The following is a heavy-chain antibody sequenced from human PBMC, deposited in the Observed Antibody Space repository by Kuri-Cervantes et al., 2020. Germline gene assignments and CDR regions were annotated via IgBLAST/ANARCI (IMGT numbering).Heavy chain of an antibody. CDR1: GFTFSGYA. D-gene: IGHD7-27*01. Sequence: LSLTCAASGFTFSGYAMHRVRQAPGKGLEWVAVISYDGSNKYYADSVKGRFTISRDNSKNTLYLQMNSLRAEDTAVYYCAKPLLTTGDSRYYYGMDVWGQGTTVTVSS. V-gene: IGHV3-30-3*02. CDR2: ISYDGSNK. J-gene: IGHJ6*02. CDR3: AKPLLTTGDSRYYYGMDV.